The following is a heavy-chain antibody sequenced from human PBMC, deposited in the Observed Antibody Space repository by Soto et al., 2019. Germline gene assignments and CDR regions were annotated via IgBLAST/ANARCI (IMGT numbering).Heavy chain of an antibody. CDR2: VGGNGLDT. Sequence: EVQLLESGGAWLQPGGSLRPSCEALGLFFSNNAMNWVRQAPGKGLEWVSAVGGNGLDTYYADSVKGRFTISRDNSKNTLYLQMNSLRAEDTAVYYCAGRTGYPFDYWGQGTLVTVSS. CDR3: AGRTGYPFDY. J-gene: IGHJ4*02. V-gene: IGHV3-23*01. CDR1: GLFFSNNA. D-gene: IGHD3-9*01.